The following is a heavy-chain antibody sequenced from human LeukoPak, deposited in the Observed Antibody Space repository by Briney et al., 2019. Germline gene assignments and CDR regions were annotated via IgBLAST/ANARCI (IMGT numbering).Heavy chain of an antibody. CDR1: GFTFSSYA. D-gene: IGHD5-12*01. V-gene: IGHV3-64*02. CDR2: VSSNGGST. J-gene: IGHJ3*02. CDR3: ARDSSGYEGAFDI. Sequence: GGSLRLSCAASGFTFSSYAMHWVRQAPGKGLEYVSAVSSNGGSTYYADSVKGRFTISRDNSKNTLYLQMGSLRAEDRAVYYCARDSSGYEGAFDIWGQGTMVTVSS.